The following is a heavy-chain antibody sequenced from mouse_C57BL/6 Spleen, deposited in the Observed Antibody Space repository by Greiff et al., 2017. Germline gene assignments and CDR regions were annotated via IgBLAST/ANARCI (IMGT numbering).Heavy chain of an antibody. J-gene: IGHJ2*01. V-gene: IGHV5-4*03. Sequence: EVKLMESGGGLVKPGGSLKLSCAASGFTFSSYAMSWVRQTPEKRLEWVATISDGGSYTYYPANVKGRFTISRDNAKNNLYLQMSHLKSEDTAMYYCARGFLTGPFDYWGQGTTLTVSS. CDR2: ISDGGSYT. CDR1: GFTFSSYA. D-gene: IGHD4-1*01. CDR3: ARGFLTGPFDY.